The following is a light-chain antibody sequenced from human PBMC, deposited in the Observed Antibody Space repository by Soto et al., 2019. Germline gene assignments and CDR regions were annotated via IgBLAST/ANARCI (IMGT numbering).Light chain of an antibody. CDR1: QSVSSN. Sequence: EVLMTQSPATLSVSPGERATLSCRASQSVSSNLAWYQQKPGQAPRLLIYGASTRAPGIPDRFSGSGSGTEFTLTISSLQSEYLAVFFCQQYDTCPPAFGQGTKVEIK. CDR2: GAS. CDR3: QQYDTCPPA. J-gene: IGKJ2*01. V-gene: IGKV3-15*01.